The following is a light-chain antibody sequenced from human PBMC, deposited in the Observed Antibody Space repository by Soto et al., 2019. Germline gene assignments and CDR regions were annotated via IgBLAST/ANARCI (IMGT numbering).Light chain of an antibody. CDR2: SAS. CDR3: QHGRTFPRT. Sequence: AYQAISSWLAWYQQKPGRAPKLLIYSASSLQNGAPSSFTRSGSATSFSLPIPSFQPADAATYYCQHGRTFPRTFGGGTRVDIK. J-gene: IGKJ4*01. CDR1: QAISSW. V-gene: IGKV1-12*01.